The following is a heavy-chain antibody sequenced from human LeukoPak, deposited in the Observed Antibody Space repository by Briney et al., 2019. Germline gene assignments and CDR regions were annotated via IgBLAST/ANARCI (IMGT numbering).Heavy chain of an antibody. J-gene: IGHJ5*02. CDR3: ARRLRTGNSGYWFDP. CDR1: GGSISSSSYY. CDR2: INYSGNT. V-gene: IGHV4-39*01. D-gene: IGHD1-1*01. Sequence: PSETLSLTCTVSGGSISSSSYYWGWIRQPPGKGLEWIGSINYSGNTYYNPSLKSRVTISVDTSNNQFSLKVTSVTASDTAVCYCARRLRTGNSGYWFDPWGRGTLATVSS.